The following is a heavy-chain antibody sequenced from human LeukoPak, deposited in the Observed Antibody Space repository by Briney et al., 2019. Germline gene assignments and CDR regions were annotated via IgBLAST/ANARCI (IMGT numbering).Heavy chain of an antibody. CDR2: ISGDGGST. J-gene: IGHJ5*02. V-gene: IGHV3-43*02. CDR1: GFTFDDYA. Sequence: GGSLRLSCAASGFTFDDYAMHWVRQAPGKGLEWVSLISGDGGSTYYADSVKGRVTISRDNSKNSLYLKMNSLRTEDTALYYCAKDMGGELSWLRFWGKIWFDPWGQGTLVTVSS. CDR3: AKDMGGELSWLRFWGKIWFDP. D-gene: IGHD5-12*01.